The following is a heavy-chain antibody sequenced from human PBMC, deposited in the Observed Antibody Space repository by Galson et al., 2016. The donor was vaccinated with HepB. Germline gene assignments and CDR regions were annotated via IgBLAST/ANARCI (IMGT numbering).Heavy chain of an antibody. CDR3: SRLSRTKLAATSGRYYLDL. CDR2: TSNSGRTI. Sequence: SLRLSCAASGFTLTTYGIHWLRQAPGKGLEWIAFTSNSGRTIYYADSVRRRFSSARDSGRNTVTLPMNSLRPDDSAIYYWSRLSRTKLAATSGRYYLDLWGRGSLVTVS. D-gene: IGHD1-26*01. CDR1: GFTLTTYG. J-gene: IGHJ4*02. V-gene: IGHV3-30*03.